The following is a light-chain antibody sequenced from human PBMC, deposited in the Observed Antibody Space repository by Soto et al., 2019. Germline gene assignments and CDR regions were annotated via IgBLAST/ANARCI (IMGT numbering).Light chain of an antibody. CDR3: QQYGTSPT. CDR2: GAS. J-gene: IGKJ5*01. Sequence: PGERATLSCRASQSLTTRYLAWYQQKPGQAPRLLIYGASIWATGIPVRLSGSGSGTDFTLTISRLEPEDFAVYYCQQYGTSPTFGQGTRLEIK. CDR1: QSLTTRY. V-gene: IGKV3-20*01.